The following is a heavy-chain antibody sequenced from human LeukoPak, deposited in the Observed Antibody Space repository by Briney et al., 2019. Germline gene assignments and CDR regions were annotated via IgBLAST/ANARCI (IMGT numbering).Heavy chain of an antibody. D-gene: IGHD3-3*01. J-gene: IGHJ4*02. Sequence: PGESLKISRKGSGYSFASYWIGWVRQMPGKVLEWMGIIYPGDSDTRYSPSFQGQVTISADKSISTAYLQWSTLKASDTAMYYCARLRYDFWSVVDYWGQGTLVTVSS. CDR2: IYPGDSDT. CDR1: GYSFASYW. CDR3: ARLRYDFWSVVDY. V-gene: IGHV5-51*01.